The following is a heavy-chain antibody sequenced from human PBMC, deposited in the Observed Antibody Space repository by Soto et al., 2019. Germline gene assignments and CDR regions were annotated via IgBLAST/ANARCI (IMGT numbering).Heavy chain of an antibody. CDR3: ARPRTVAATKGYDY. V-gene: IGHV1-69*13. CDR2: IIPIFGTI. J-gene: IGHJ4*01. Sequence: GASVKVSCKASGGTFSRYPIAWVRQAPGHGLEWMGQIIPIFGTISHAQNFQGRITITADESTSTAYMELSSLRSDDTAVYYCARPRTVAATKGYDYWG. D-gene: IGHD4-4*01. CDR1: GGTFSRYP.